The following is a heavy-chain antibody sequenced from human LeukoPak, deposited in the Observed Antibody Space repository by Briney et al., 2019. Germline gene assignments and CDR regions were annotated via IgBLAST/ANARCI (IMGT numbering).Heavy chain of an antibody. V-gene: IGHV4-31*03. J-gene: IGHJ6*03. CDR2: IYYSGST. CDR3: AREPRGYSGYDYYYYYMDV. CDR1: GGSISSGGYF. D-gene: IGHD5-12*01. Sequence: PSETLSLPCTVSGGSISSGGYFWSWIRQHPGKGLEWIGYIYYSGSTYYNPSLKSRVTISVDTSKNQFSLKLSSVTAADTAVYYCAREPRGYSGYDYYYYYMDVWGKGTTVTVSS.